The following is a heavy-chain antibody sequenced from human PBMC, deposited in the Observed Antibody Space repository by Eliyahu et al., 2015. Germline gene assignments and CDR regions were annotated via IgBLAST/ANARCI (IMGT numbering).Heavy chain of an antibody. D-gene: IGHD1-14*01. CDR1: EFTFTNYW. J-gene: IGHJ3*01. CDR3: SRGGHHHGFDV. CDR2: IDIDGSDT. V-gene: IGHV3-74*01. Sequence: DSEFTFTNYWMHWVRQAPGKGLVWVARIDIDGSDTIYADPVKGRFTVSRDNAKNTLYLQMNSLRADDTALYYCSRGGHHHGFDVWGQGTMVTVST.